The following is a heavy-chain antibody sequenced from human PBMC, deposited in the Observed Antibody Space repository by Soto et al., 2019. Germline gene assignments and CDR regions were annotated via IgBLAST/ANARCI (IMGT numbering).Heavy chain of an antibody. V-gene: IGHV3-15*01. CDR1: GFTFSNAW. J-gene: IGHJ4*02. CDR2: IRSNADGGTT. CDR3: TTEIGSGLDGHYFDS. Sequence: EMQLVESGGGLVKPGGSLRLSCAASGFTFSNAWMSWVRKAPGKGLEWVGRIRSNADGGTTDYTAPVRGRFSISRDDSKSTLYLQMNSLKTEDTAVYYCTTEIGSGLDGHYFDSWGQGTLVTVSS. D-gene: IGHD6-19*01.